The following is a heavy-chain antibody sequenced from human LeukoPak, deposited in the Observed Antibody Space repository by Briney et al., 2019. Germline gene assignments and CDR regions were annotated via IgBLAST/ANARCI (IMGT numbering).Heavy chain of an antibody. Sequence: GGSLRLSCAASGFTFSSCWMTWVRQAPGKGLEWVADIKEDGSKKNCVDSVKGRFTIFRDNAKNSLYLQMNSLRAEDTAVYYCATPLDYYDSSGYHQGGDWGQGTLVTVSS. V-gene: IGHV3-7*03. CDR3: ATPLDYYDSSGYHQGGD. CDR1: GFTFSSCW. CDR2: IKEDGSKK. J-gene: IGHJ4*02. D-gene: IGHD3-22*01.